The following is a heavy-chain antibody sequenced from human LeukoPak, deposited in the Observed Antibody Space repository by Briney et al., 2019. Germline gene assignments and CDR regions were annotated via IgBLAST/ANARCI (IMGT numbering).Heavy chain of an antibody. CDR2: ISSSGSTI. CDR3: VSRGSPVTTDY. D-gene: IGHD4-17*01. J-gene: IGHJ4*02. Sequence: KAGGSLRLSCAAPGFTFNDYYMSWIRQAPGKGLEWVSYISSSGSTIYYADSVKGRFTISRDNAKNPLSLQMNSLRDEDTAVYYCVSRGSPVTTDYWGQGTLVTVSS. V-gene: IGHV3-11*04. CDR1: GFTFNDYY.